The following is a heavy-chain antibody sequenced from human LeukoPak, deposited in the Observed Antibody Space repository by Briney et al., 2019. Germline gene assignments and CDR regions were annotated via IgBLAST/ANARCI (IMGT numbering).Heavy chain of an antibody. CDR3: ARDAWDLVVVPVAGVNWFDP. Sequence: ASVKVSCKASGYTFTGYYMHWVRQAPGQGLEWMGWISAYNGNTNYAQILQGRVTMTTDTSTSTAYMELRSLRSDGTAVYYCARDAWDLVVVPVAGVNWFDPWGQGTLVTVSS. CDR2: ISAYNGNT. J-gene: IGHJ5*02. V-gene: IGHV1-18*04. CDR1: GYTFTGYY. D-gene: IGHD2-2*01.